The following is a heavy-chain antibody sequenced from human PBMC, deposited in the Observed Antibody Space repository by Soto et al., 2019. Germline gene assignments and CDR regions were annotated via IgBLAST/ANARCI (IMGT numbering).Heavy chain of an antibody. V-gene: IGHV2-5*02. D-gene: IGHD3-3*01. CDR1: GFSLTTSGVG. J-gene: IGHJ4*02. CDR3: AHRVLRTVFGLVTTTAIYFDS. Sequence: QITLNESGPTQVKPRQTLTLTCTFSGFSLTTSGVGVGWIRQSPGKAPEWLALIYWDDDKRYSPSLKSSLTITNETSKNPVVLTMADLDPADTATYYCAHRVLRTVFGLVTTTAIYFDSWGQGTPVAVSS. CDR2: IYWDDDK.